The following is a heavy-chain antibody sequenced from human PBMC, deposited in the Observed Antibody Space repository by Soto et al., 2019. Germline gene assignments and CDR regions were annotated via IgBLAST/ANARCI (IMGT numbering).Heavy chain of an antibody. D-gene: IGHD3-16*02. CDR1: GFTVSSNY. J-gene: IGHJ4*02. CDR2: IYSGGST. CDR3: AREVADYDYIWGSYRTGVGY. Sequence: EVQLVESGGGLVQPGGSLRLSCAASGFTVSSNYMSWVRQAPGKGLEWVSVIYSGGSTYYADSVKGRFTISRDNSKNTLYLQMNSLRAEGTAVYYCAREVADYDYIWGSYRTGVGYWGQGTLVTVSS. V-gene: IGHV3-66*01.